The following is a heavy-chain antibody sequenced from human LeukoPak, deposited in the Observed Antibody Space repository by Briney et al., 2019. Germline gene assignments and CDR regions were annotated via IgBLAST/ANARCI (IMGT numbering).Heavy chain of an antibody. V-gene: IGHV4-39*01. Sequence: SETLSLTCTVSGGSISSSSHYWGWIRQPPGKGLEWIGSIYNSGSIVYNPSLKSRVAIPVDTSRNQFSLKLNSVIASDTAVYYCARNRTVTDWFFDLWGRGTLVTVSS. CDR3: ARNRTVTDWFFDL. J-gene: IGHJ2*01. D-gene: IGHD5-18*01. CDR2: IYNSGSI. CDR1: GGSISSSSHY.